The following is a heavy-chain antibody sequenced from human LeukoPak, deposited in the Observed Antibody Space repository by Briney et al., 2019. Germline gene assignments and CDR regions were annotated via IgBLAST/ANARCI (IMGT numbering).Heavy chain of an antibody. J-gene: IGHJ6*02. CDR3: ARDLYDFWSGYYSDYYYGMDV. Sequence: SETLSLTCAVYGGSFSGYYWSWIRQPPGKGLEWIGEINHSGSTNYNPSLKSRVTISVDTSKNQFSLKLSSVTAADTAVYYCARDLYDFWSGYYSDYYYGMDVWGQGTTVTVSS. D-gene: IGHD3-3*01. V-gene: IGHV4-34*01. CDR1: GGSFSGYY. CDR2: INHSGST.